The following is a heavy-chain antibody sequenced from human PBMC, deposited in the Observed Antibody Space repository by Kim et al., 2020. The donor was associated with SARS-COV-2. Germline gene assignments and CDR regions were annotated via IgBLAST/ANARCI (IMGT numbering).Heavy chain of an antibody. D-gene: IGHD6-13*01. J-gene: IGHJ4*02. Sequence: NSNPSHKSRVTVSVDTSKNQFSLKLSSGTAADTAVYYCARGDSSSWYVGYWGQGTLVTVSS. V-gene: IGHV4-59*09. CDR3: ARGDSSSWYVGY.